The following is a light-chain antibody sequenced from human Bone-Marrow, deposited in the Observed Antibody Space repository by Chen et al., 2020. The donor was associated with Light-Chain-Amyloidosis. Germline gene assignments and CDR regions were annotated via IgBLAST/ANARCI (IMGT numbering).Light chain of an antibody. CDR3: QSADSSGTYEVI. V-gene: IGLV3-25*03. CDR1: DLPTKY. CDR2: RDT. J-gene: IGLJ2*01. Sequence: SYELTQPPSGSVSPGQTARITCSGDDLPTKYAYWYQQKPGQAPVLVIQRDTERPSGISARFSGASSGKPATLTISGVRAEDEADYHCQSADSSGTYEVIFGGGTKLTVL.